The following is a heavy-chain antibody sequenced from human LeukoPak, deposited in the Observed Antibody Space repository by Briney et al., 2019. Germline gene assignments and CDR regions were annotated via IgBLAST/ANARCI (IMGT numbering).Heavy chain of an antibody. CDR1: GFTFSSYS. Sequence: GGSLRLSCAASGFTFSSYSMNWVRQAPGKGLEWVSYISSSSSTIYYADSVKGRFTISRDNAKNSLYLQMNSLRAEDTAVYYCARDGYGDYVMDYYFDYWGQGTLVTVSS. V-gene: IGHV3-48*04. J-gene: IGHJ4*02. CDR2: ISSSSSTI. D-gene: IGHD4-17*01. CDR3: ARDGYGDYVMDYYFDY.